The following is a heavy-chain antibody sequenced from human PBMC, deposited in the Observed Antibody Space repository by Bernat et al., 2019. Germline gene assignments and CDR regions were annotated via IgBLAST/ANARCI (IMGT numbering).Heavy chain of an antibody. CDR2: IKQDGSKK. CDR3: AREGRYSSGDY. V-gene: IGHV3-7*04. D-gene: IGHD6-19*01. Sequence: EVQLVESGGGLVQPGGSLRLSCAASGFTFSNYWMIWVGLAPGKGLEWVVNIKQDGSKKYYVDSVKGRFSISRDNAKNALYLQMDSLRAEDTGVYYCAREGRYSSGDYWGQGTLVTVSS. J-gene: IGHJ4*02. CDR1: GFTFSNYW.